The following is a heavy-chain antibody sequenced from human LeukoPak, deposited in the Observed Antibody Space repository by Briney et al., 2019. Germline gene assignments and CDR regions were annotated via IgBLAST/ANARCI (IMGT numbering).Heavy chain of an antibody. CDR1: GYTFTSYG. CDR2: ISAYNGNT. Sequence: ASVKVSCKASGYTFTSYGISWVRQAPGQGLEWMGWISAYNGNTNYAQKLQGRVTMTTDTSTSTAYMELRSLRSDDTAVYYCARGGDMITFGGVIDLFDYWGQGTLVTVSS. D-gene: IGHD3-16*02. J-gene: IGHJ4*02. V-gene: IGHV1-18*01. CDR3: ARGGDMITFGGVIDLFDY.